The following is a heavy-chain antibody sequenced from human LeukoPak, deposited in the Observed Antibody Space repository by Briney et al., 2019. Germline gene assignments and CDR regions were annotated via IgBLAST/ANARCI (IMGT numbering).Heavy chain of an antibody. V-gene: IGHV3-23*01. D-gene: IGHD3-22*01. CDR2: ISGRRGDT. J-gene: IGHJ4*02. CDR3: ARERDSSGYFDS. Sequence: PGGSLRLSCAASGFTFSTFWMSWVRQAPGKGLEWVSAISGRRGDTYYADSVKGRFTISRDNSKNTLYLQMNSLRAEDTAVYYCARERDSSGYFDSWGQGTLVTVSS. CDR1: GFTFSTFW.